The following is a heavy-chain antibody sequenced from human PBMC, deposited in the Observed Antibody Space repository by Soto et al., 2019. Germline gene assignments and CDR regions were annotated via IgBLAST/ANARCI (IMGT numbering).Heavy chain of an antibody. CDR3: ARHGFYGDYSSNYFDP. CDR1: GYSFSNGW. V-gene: IGHV5-51*01. CDR2: IYPSDSQT. J-gene: IGHJ5*02. Sequence: GEALKISCKGTGYSFSNGWSAWVRQMPGKGLEYMGIIYPSDSQTRYSPSFQGQVTISADKSISTAYLQWSSLKASDTAIYYCARHGFYGDYSSNYFDPWGQGTLVTVSS. D-gene: IGHD4-17*01.